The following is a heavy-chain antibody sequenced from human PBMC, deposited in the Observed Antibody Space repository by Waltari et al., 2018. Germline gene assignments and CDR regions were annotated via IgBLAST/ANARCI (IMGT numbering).Heavy chain of an antibody. Sequence: QVQLQESGPGLVKPSETLSLTCTVSGGSISSHYWSWIRQPPGKGLEWIGYIYYSGVTNYTPSLKSRVTISVDTSKNQFSLKLSSVTAADTAVYYCARDRTRILYGMDVWGQGTTVTVSS. J-gene: IGHJ6*02. CDR2: IYYSGVT. V-gene: IGHV4-59*11. CDR1: GGSISSHY. CDR3: ARDRTRILYGMDV.